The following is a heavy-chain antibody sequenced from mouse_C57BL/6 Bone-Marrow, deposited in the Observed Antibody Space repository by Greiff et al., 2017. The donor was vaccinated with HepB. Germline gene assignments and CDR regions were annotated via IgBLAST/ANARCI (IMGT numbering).Heavy chain of an antibody. CDR1: GYTFTSYW. D-gene: IGHD1-1*01. CDR3: ARDYYGSRAWVAY. J-gene: IGHJ3*01. CDR2: IYPGSGST. Sequence: QVQLQQPGAELVKPGASVKMSCKASGYTFTSYWITWVKQRPGQGLEWIGDIYPGSGSTNYNEKFKSKATLTVDTSSSTAYMQLSSLTSEDSAVYYCARDYYGSRAWVAYWGQGTLVTVSA. V-gene: IGHV1-55*01.